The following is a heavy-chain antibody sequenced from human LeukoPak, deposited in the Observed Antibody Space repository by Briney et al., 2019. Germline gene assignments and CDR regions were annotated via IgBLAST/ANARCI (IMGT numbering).Heavy chain of an antibody. D-gene: IGHD1-26*01. CDR2: FDPEDGET. CDR3: ATSSGTYFLY. J-gene: IGHJ4*02. CDR1: GYTLTQLV. V-gene: IGHV1-24*01. Sequence: ALVKVSFKVSGYTLTQLVIHWVRQAPGKGLEWMGGFDPEDGETIYAQKFQDRVTMTEDTSTDTAYMELSSLRSEDTAFYYCATSSGTYFLYWGQGTLVSVS.